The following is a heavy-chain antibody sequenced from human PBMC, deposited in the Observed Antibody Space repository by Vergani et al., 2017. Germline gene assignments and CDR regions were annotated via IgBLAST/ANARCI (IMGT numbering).Heavy chain of an antibody. CDR2: INPSGGST. CDR1: GYTFTNYY. J-gene: IGHJ4*02. CDR3: ARPHGDILPPDPRRLDY. V-gene: IGHV1-46*03. Sequence: QVLLVQSGAEVKKPGASVRVSCKTSGYTFTNYYIHWVRQAPGQGLEWMGIINPSGGSTTYAQQFQGRLTMTRDTSTSTVYMDLSNLRSEDTAVYYCARPHGDILPPDPRRLDYWVQGTLVTVSS.